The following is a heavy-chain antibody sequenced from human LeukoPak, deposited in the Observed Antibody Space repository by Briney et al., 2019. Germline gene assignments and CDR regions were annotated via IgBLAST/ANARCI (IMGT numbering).Heavy chain of an antibody. CDR1: GYTFTGYY. CDR3: ARDPGRFGDPSSDY. V-gene: IGHV1-2*02. Sequence: GASVKVSCKASGYTFTGYYMHWVRQAPGQGLEWMGWINPSSGGTNYAQKFQGRVTMTRDTSISTAYMELSRLRSDDTAVYYCARDPGRFGDPSSDYWGQGTLVTVSS. CDR2: INPSSGGT. D-gene: IGHD3-10*01. J-gene: IGHJ4*02.